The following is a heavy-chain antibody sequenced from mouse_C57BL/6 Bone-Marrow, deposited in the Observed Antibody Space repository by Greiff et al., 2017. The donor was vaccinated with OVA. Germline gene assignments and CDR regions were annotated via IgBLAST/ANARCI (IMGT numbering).Heavy chain of an antibody. D-gene: IGHD4-1*01. CDR1: GFTFSDYG. CDR2: ISSGSSTI. Sequence: EVQLVESGGGLVKPGGSLKLSCAASGFTFSDYGMHWVRQAPEKGLEWVAYISSGSSTIYYADTVKGRFTISRDNATNTLFLQMTSLRSEDTSMYYCAKTGTWYFGVCGTGTTVTVSA. CDR3: AKTGTWYFGV. J-gene: IGHJ1*03. V-gene: IGHV5-17*01.